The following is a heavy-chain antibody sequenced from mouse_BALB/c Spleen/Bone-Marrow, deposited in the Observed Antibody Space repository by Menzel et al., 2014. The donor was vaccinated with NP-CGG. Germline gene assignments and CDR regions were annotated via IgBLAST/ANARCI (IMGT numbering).Heavy chain of an antibody. CDR1: GYTFTDYW. Sequence: VKLMESGAELVMPGASVKMSCKASGYTFTDYWMHWVKQRPGQGLEWIGAIDTPDSYISYNQKFKGKATLTVDESSSTAYMQFSSLTSEDSAVYHCARSDYRYDPLANWGQGTLVTVSA. CDR2: IDTPDSYI. D-gene: IGHD2-14*01. V-gene: IGHV1-69*01. CDR3: ARSDYRYDPLAN. J-gene: IGHJ3*01.